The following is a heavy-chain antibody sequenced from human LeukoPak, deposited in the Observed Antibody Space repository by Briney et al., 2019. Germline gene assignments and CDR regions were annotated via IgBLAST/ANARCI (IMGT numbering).Heavy chain of an antibody. CDR1: GGSISSSSYY. Sequence: SETLSLTCTVSGGSISSSSYYWGWIRQPPGKGLEWIGSIYYSGSTYYNPSLKSRVTISVDTSKNQSSLKLSSVTAADTAVYYCARRDSSGYYYYWGQGTLVTVSS. J-gene: IGHJ4*02. D-gene: IGHD3-22*01. CDR3: ARRDSSGYYYY. V-gene: IGHV4-39*01. CDR2: IYYSGST.